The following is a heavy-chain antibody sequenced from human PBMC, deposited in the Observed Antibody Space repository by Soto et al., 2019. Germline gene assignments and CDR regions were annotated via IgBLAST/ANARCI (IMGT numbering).Heavy chain of an antibody. CDR3: ASGSGYYSTAAFDI. CDR2: IIPIFGTA. CDR1: GRTFSSYA. D-gene: IGHD3-22*01. Sequence: GASVKVSCKASGRTFSSYAISWVRQAPGQGLEWMGGIIPIFGTANYAQKFQGRGTITADESTSTAYMELSSLRSEDTAVYYCASGSGYYSTAAFDIWGQGTMVTVSS. J-gene: IGHJ3*02. V-gene: IGHV1-69*13.